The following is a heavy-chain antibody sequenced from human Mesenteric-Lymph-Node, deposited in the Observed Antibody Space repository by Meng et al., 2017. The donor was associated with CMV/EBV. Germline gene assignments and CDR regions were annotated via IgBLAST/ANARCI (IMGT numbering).Heavy chain of an antibody. Sequence: GGSLRLSCAASGFTFDDYTMHWVRQAPGKGLEWVSLISWDGGSTYYADSVKGRFTVSKDNAKNSLYLHMNSLRAEDSGVYYCFMSPGHWGQGTLVTVSS. CDR3: FMSPGH. V-gene: IGHV3-43*01. CDR1: GFTFDDYT. D-gene: IGHD3-10*02. CDR2: ISWDGGST. J-gene: IGHJ4*02.